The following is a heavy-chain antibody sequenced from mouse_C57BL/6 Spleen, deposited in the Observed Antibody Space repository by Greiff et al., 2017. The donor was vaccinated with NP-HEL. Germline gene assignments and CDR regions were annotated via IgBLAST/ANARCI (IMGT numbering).Heavy chain of an antibody. CDR2: IDPETGGT. Sequence: QVQLKQSGAELVRPGASVTLSCKASGYTFTDYEMHWVKQTPVHGLEWIGAIDPETGGTAYNQKFKGKAILTADKSSSTAYMELRSLTSEDSAVYYCTRESYYGSSYADYWGQGTTLTVSS. CDR3: TRESYYGSSYADY. J-gene: IGHJ2*01. V-gene: IGHV1-15*01. D-gene: IGHD1-1*01. CDR1: GYTFTDYE.